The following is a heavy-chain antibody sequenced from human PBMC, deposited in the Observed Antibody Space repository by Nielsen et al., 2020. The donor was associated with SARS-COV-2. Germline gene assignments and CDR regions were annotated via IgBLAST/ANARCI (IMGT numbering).Heavy chain of an antibody. CDR3: AKERTLGYCSGGSCRGYYGMDV. Sequence: GESLKISCAASGFTVSSNYMSWVRQAPGKGLEWVSVIYSGGSTYYADSVKGRFTISRDNSKNTLYLQMNSLRAEDTAVYYCAKERTLGYCSGGSCRGYYGMDVWGQGTTVTVSS. D-gene: IGHD2-15*01. V-gene: IGHV3-53*01. CDR1: GFTVSSNY. J-gene: IGHJ6*02. CDR2: IYSGGST.